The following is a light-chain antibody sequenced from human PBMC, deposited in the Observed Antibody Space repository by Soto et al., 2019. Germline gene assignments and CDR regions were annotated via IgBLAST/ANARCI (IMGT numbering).Light chain of an antibody. CDR1: RSDLGGYNY. Sequence: QSALTQPPSASGSPGQSVTISCTGTRSDLGGYNYVSWYQHQPGKAPKVIIYDVTQRPSGVPDRFSGSKSGNTASLAVSGLQADDAAHYYCCSYGGSGNWVFGGGTKLTVL. V-gene: IGLV2-8*01. CDR3: CSYGGSGNWV. J-gene: IGLJ3*02. CDR2: DVT.